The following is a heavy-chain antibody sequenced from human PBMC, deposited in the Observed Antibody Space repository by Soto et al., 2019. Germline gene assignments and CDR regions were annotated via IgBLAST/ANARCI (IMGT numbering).Heavy chain of an antibody. V-gene: IGHV1-2*04. CDR3: ARGGRPDDPDNLYCSSTSCYGYAFDI. J-gene: IGHJ3*02. CDR1: GYTFTGYY. D-gene: IGHD2-2*01. Sequence: QVQLVQSGAEVKKPGASVKVSCKASGYTFTGYYMHWVRQAPGQGLEWMGWINPNSGGTNYAQKFQGWVTMTMDTSISTAYMDLSRLRSDDTAVYYCARGGRPDDPDNLYCSSTSCYGYAFDIWGQGTMVTVSS. CDR2: INPNSGGT.